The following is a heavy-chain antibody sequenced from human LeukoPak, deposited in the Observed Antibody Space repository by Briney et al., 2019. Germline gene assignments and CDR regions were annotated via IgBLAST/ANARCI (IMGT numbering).Heavy chain of an antibody. Sequence: KPSETLSLTCTVSGGSIGPCYWSWIRQPPGKGLEYIGYIYYSGSTNYNPPLKSRVSISVDTSKNQFSLRLTSVTAADTAVYYCARLGPYDSSGYPALGTYDYWGQGILVTVSS. CDR1: GGSIGPCY. J-gene: IGHJ4*02. D-gene: IGHD3-22*01. CDR2: IYYSGST. V-gene: IGHV4-59*01. CDR3: ARLGPYDSSGYPALGTYDY.